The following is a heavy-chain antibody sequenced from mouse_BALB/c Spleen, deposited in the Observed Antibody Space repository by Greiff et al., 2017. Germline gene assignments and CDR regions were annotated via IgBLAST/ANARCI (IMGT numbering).Heavy chain of an antibody. J-gene: IGHJ4*01. CDR2: ISSGGGST. CDR3: AREDDYDNAMDY. V-gene: IGHV5-12-1*01. D-gene: IGHD2-4*01. CDR1: GFAFSSYD. Sequence: DVQLVESGGGLVKPGGSLKLSCAASGFAFSSYDMSWVRQTPEKRLEWVAYISSGGGSTYYPDTVKGRFTISRDNAKNTLYLQMSSLKSEDTAMYYCAREDDYDNAMDYWGQGTSVTVSS.